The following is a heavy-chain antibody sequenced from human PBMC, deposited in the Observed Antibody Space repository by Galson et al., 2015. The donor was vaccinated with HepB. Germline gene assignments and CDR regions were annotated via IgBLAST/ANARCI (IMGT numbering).Heavy chain of an antibody. CDR1: ESSFRSSW. CDR3: ARDRAYSAFDS. J-gene: IGHJ4*02. Sequence: SLRLSCAASESSFRSSWMNWVRQAPGKGLEWVASINEDGSEKFHVDSVRGRFTISRDNAKNSLSLQMNSLRAEDTAVYYCARDRAYSAFDSWGQGTLVSVSS. V-gene: IGHV3-7*03. CDR2: INEDGSEK. D-gene: IGHD4/OR15-4a*01.